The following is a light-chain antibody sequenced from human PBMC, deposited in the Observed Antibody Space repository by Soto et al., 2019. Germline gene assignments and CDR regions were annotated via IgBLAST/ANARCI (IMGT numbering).Light chain of an antibody. J-gene: IGKJ5*01. CDR1: ESVSSSY. V-gene: IGKV3-20*01. CDR3: QQYSSSPPIT. Sequence: EIVLTQSPGTLSVSPGERATLSCRASESVSSSYLAWYQQKPGQAPRLLIYGASSRATGIPDRFSGSGSETDFTLTISRLEPEDFAVYYCQQYSSSPPITFGQGTRLEIK. CDR2: GAS.